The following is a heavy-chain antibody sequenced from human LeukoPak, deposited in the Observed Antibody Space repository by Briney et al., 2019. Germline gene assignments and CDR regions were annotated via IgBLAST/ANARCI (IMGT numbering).Heavy chain of an antibody. CDR2: INSGGSTT. D-gene: IGHD3-22*01. CDR3: LRGDSRDF. J-gene: IGHJ4*02. Sequence: GGSLRLSCAASGFTFSTYTMNWARQAPGKGLEWVSTINSGGSTTHYADSVKGRFTISRDNAQNSLYLQMNSLRVDDAAVYYCLRGDSRDFWGQGTPVTVSS. V-gene: IGHV3-21*01. CDR1: GFTFSTYT.